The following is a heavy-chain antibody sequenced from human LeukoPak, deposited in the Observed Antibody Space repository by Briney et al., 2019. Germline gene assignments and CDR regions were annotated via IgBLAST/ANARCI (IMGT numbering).Heavy chain of an antibody. J-gene: IGHJ4*02. CDR2: INHSGST. V-gene: IGHV4-38-2*02. CDR1: GYSFSSGYY. CDR3: ARGTYGSFDY. D-gene: IGHD2-8*01. Sequence: ETLSLTSSVSGYSFSSGYYWSWIRQPPGKGLEWIGEINHSGSTNYNPSLKSRVTISVDTSKNQFSLKLSSVTAADTAVYYCARGTYGSFDYWGQGTLVTVSS.